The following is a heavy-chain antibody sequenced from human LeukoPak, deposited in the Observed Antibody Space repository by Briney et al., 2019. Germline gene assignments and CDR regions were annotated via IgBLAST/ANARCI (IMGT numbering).Heavy chain of an antibody. CDR2: INHSGST. J-gene: IGHJ4*02. CDR1: GGSFSGYY. V-gene: IGHV4-34*01. D-gene: IGHD2-2*01. Sequence: SETLSLTCAVYGGSFSGYYWSWIRQPPGKGLEWIGEINHSGSTNYNPSLKSRVTISVDTSKNQFSLKLSSVTAADTAVYYCASQILDCSSTSCYSPYWGQGTLVTVSS. CDR3: ASQILDCSSTSCYSPY.